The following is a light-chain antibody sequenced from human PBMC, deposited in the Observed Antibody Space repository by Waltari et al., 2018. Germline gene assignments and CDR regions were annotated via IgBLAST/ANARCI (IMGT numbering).Light chain of an antibody. CDR1: ESLGSE. V-gene: IGKV1-5*01. J-gene: IGKJ1*01. Sequence: DIQMTQSPSTLSASIGGRVTMNCRASESLGSELAWYQQRPGKAPNILIYDASSLQPGVPSRFSGSGSGTEFTLTINNLQPDDFVTYFCQQYRTYPWTFGQETKVEIK. CDR3: QQYRTYPWT. CDR2: DAS.